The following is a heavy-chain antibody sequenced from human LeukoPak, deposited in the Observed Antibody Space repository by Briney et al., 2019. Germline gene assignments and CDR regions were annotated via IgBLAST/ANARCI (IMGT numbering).Heavy chain of an antibody. CDR2: IDSTSAYK. V-gene: IGHV3-21*01. CDR1: GFTFSSSS. Sequence: GGSLRLSCAASGFTFSSSSMNWVRQAPGKGLEWVSYIDSTSAYKLYTGSVEGRFTISRDNAKNSLYLQMNSLRAEDTAVYYCARNTSGSYSITYFDYWGHGALVTVSA. CDR3: ARNTSGSYSITYFDY. J-gene: IGHJ4*01. D-gene: IGHD3-10*01.